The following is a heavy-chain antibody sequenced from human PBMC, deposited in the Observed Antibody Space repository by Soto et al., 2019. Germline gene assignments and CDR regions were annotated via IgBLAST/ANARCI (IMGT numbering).Heavy chain of an antibody. J-gene: IGHJ4*02. Sequence: SGPTLVNPTQPLTPTCALSGFSVSARGVGVGWIRQPPGKALEWLAIIYWNDDKLYRPSLQSRLTITKDTSKNQVVLTMTNMDPVDTATYYCAHSPWGAAPDYWGQGTPVTVSS. D-gene: IGHD3-16*01. V-gene: IGHV2-5*01. CDR3: AHSPWGAAPDY. CDR2: IYWNDDK. CDR1: GFSVSARGVG.